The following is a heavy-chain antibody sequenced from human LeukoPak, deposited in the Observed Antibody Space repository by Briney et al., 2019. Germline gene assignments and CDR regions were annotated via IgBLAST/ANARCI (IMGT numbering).Heavy chain of an antibody. Sequence: PGGSLRLSCAASGFTFSSYAMSWVRQAPGKGLEWVSAISGSGGSTYYADSVKGRFTISRDNPKNTLYLQMNSLRAEDTAVYYCAKDSLQYYYGSGTPVGFDPWGQGTLVTVSS. CDR2: ISGSGGST. D-gene: IGHD3-10*01. CDR1: GFTFSSYA. CDR3: AKDSLQYYYGSGTPVGFDP. J-gene: IGHJ5*02. V-gene: IGHV3-23*01.